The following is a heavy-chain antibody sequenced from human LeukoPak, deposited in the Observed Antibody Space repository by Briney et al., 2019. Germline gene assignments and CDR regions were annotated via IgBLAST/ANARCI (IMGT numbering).Heavy chain of an antibody. CDR2: INYTGST. Sequence: PSDTLSLTCAVYGGSFSGFYWSWIRHVPGKGLEWIGEINYTGSTPYNPSLKSRVTISVDTSQNQFFLLLTSVTAADTAVYYCARVAGYLPTRWFDPWGQGTHVTVSS. D-gene: IGHD6-25*01. V-gene: IGHV4-34*01. CDR3: ARVAGYLPTRWFDP. CDR1: GGSFSGFY. J-gene: IGHJ5*02.